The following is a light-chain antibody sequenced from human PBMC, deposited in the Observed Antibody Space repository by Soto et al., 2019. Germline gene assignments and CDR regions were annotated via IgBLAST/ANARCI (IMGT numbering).Light chain of an antibody. CDR2: EVT. V-gene: IGLV2-14*01. J-gene: IGLJ1*01. CDR1: SSDIGDYPY. Sequence: QSALTQPAPVSGSPGQSITISCTGTSSDIGDYPYVSWYQQHPAKVPKLIIYEVTNRPSGVTGRFSGSKSQNSASLTISGLQADDEADYYCSSYSATNTLVFGSGTKLTVL. CDR3: SSYSATNTLV.